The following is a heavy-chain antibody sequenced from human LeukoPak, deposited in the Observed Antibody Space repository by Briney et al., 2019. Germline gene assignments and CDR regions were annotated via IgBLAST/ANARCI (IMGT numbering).Heavy chain of an antibody. CDR3: VSFYETY. Sequence: GGSLRLSCAASGNYWMHWVRQVPGKGLVWVSHINSDGSWTSNADSVKGRFTISKDNAKNTVYLQMNSLRAEDTAVYYCVSFYETYWGRGTLVTVSS. CDR2: INSDGSWT. J-gene: IGHJ4*02. V-gene: IGHV3-74*01. CDR1: GNYW. D-gene: IGHD2/OR15-2a*01.